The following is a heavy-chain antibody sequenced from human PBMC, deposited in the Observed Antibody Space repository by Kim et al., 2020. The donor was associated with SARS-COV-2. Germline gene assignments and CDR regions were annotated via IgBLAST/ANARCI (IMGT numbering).Heavy chain of an antibody. Sequence: GGSLRLSCAASGFTFSSYSMNWVRQAPGKGLEWVSYISSSSSTIYYADSVKGRFTISRDNAKNSLYLQMNSLRAEDTAVYYCARFTYYYDSSGYYWSAFDIWGQGTMVTVSS. D-gene: IGHD3-22*01. CDR3: ARFTYYYDSSGYYWSAFDI. J-gene: IGHJ3*02. CDR1: GFTFSSYS. CDR2: ISSSSSTI. V-gene: IGHV3-48*04.